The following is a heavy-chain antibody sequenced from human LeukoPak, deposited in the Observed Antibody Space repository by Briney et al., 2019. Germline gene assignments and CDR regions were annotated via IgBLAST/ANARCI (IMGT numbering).Heavy chain of an antibody. CDR2: ISGSGGST. Sequence: PGGSLRLSCAASGFTFSRYAMSWVRQATGEGLEWVLAISGSGGSTYYAGSVKGRFTISRDKSKNTLYLQMNSLRAEDTAVYYCAKHRWELTNIDYWGQRTLVTVCS. J-gene: IGHJ4*02. CDR3: AKHRWELTNIDY. D-gene: IGHD1-26*01. CDR1: GFTFSRYA. V-gene: IGHV3-23*01.